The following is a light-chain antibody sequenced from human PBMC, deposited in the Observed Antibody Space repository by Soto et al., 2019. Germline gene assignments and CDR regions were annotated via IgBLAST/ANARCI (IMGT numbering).Light chain of an antibody. Sequence: EVVMTKTPATLSVSLGESATLSCRASQSVDGYLAWYQQKPGQAPRLLIYGASTRATGVTARFRGGGSGTEFTLTISSLQSEDSAVYYCQQYHKWPPINLRQGTRLE. V-gene: IGKV3-15*01. CDR2: GAS. CDR1: QSVDGY. J-gene: IGKJ5*01. CDR3: QQYHKWPPIN.